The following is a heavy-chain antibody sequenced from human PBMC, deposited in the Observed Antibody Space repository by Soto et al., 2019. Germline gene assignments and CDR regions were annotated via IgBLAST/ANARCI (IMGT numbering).Heavy chain of an antibody. D-gene: IGHD1-7*01. V-gene: IGHV3-53*01. CDR2: IYSGGST. CDR1: GFTVRSTY. J-gene: IGHJ4*02. CDR3: ARGNGNFYVPEGLAY. Sequence: HHWGSLRLSCAASGFTVRSTYMSWVLQDPGEGLEWGSIIYSGGSTYYGDSVKGRFTISRDNSKNTVYLQMNSLRAEDTAVYYCARGNGNFYVPEGLAYWGQGTLVTVSS.